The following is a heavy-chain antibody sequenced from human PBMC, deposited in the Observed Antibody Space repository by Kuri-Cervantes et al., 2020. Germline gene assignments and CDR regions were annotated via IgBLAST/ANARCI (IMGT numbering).Heavy chain of an antibody. J-gene: IGHJ6*04. CDR1: GFTVSSNY. D-gene: IGHD3-3*01. Sequence: GGSLRLSCAASGFTVSSNYMSWVRQAPGKGLEWVAIIWYDGSNKYYADSVKGRFTISRDNSKNTLYLQMNNLRVEDTAIYYCTTHTRDTPDFWGKGTTVTVSS. CDR2: IWYDGSNK. CDR3: TTHTRDTPDF. V-gene: IGHV3-33*08.